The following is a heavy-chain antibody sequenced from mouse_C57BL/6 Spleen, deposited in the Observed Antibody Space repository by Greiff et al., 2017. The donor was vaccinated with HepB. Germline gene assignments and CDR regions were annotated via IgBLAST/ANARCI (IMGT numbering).Heavy chain of an antibody. CDR3: ARNYVYAMDY. Sequence: EESGPGLVKPSQSLSLTCSVTGYSITSGYYWNWIRQFPGNKLEWMGYISYDGSNNYNPSLKNRISITRDTSKNQFFLKLNSVTTEDTATYYCARNYVYAMDYWGQGTSVTVSS. J-gene: IGHJ4*01. CDR1: GYSITSGYY. CDR2: ISYDGSN. D-gene: IGHD1-1*01. V-gene: IGHV3-6*01.